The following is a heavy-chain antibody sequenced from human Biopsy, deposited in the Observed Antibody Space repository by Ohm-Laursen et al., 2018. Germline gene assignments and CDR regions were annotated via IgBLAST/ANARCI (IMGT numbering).Heavy chain of an antibody. Sequence: SLRLSCSASGFTFSGYAMSWVRQGPAKGLEWVSVVTGSGRRTYFTYSVKGRFSIFRDNSKNILYLQMNRLRVEDTAVYYCAKGRSGGTGHGNWFDPWGQGTLVIVSS. J-gene: IGHJ5*02. CDR2: VTGSGRRT. D-gene: IGHD3-10*01. CDR3: AKGRSGGTGHGNWFDP. V-gene: IGHV3-23*01. CDR1: GFTFSGYA.